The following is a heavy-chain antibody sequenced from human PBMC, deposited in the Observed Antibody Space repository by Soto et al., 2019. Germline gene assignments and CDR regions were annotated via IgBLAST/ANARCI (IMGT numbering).Heavy chain of an antibody. CDR3: ARVGRELRILLNVFDF. CDR1: GVTFSRYS. D-gene: IGHD2-15*01. V-gene: IGHV3-30*04. J-gene: IGHJ3*01. Sequence: GGALRLSCGGSGVTFSRYSIHGGRQAPGKGLEWVAAISYDGRNTYSADSVKGRFTISRDSSESTVFLQMNSLRPEDTAVYYCARVGRELRILLNVFDFWGQGTKVPVSS. CDR2: ISYDGRNT.